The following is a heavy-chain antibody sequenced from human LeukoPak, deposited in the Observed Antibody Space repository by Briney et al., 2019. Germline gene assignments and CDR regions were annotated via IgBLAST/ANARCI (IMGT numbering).Heavy chain of an antibody. V-gene: IGHV3-30*02. Sequence: GGSLRLSCAASGFTFSSYGMHWVRQAPGKGLEWVAFIRYDGSNKYYADSVKGRFTISRDNSKNTLYLQMNSLRAEDTAVYYCAKEQYYYDSSGYIIGYWGQGTLVTVSS. CDR1: GFTFSSYG. CDR2: IRYDGSNK. D-gene: IGHD3-22*01. J-gene: IGHJ4*02. CDR3: AKEQYYYDSSGYIIGY.